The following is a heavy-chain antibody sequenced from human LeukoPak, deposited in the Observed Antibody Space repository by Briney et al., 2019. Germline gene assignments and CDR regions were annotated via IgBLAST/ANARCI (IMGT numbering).Heavy chain of an antibody. J-gene: IGHJ3*02. Sequence: SETLSLTCSVSGGSIFSNTYYWGWVRQPPGKGLEWIGYIYYSGSTNYNPSLKSRVTISLDTSKNQFSLKLTSVTAADTAVYYCATFRPYDSSGPTPFDIWGQGTMVTVSS. CDR2: IYYSGST. V-gene: IGHV4-61*05. D-gene: IGHD3-22*01. CDR1: GGSIFSNTYY. CDR3: ATFRPYDSSGPTPFDI.